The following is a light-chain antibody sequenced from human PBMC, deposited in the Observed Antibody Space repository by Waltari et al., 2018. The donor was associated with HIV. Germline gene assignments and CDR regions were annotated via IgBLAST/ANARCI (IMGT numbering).Light chain of an antibody. CDR2: EVD. CDR1: DSDFGYTDF. Sequence: SVVTQPASVSGFPGQSITLSCTGTDSDFGYTDFFSWYQQHPDKVPKLILFEVDSRASGIPDRFAGSKSGSTASLTISDLRTEDEANYYCASFTEDFTVVFGGGTKVTVL. CDR3: ASFTEDFTVV. V-gene: IGLV2-14*03. J-gene: IGLJ2*01.